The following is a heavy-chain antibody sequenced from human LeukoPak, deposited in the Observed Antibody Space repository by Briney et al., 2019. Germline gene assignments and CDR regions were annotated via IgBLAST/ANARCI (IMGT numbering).Heavy chain of an antibody. V-gene: IGHV3-21*01. J-gene: IGHJ6*03. Sequence: TGGSLRLSCAASGFTFSSYTMNWVRQAPGKGLEWVSSISRSSSYIYYADSVKGRFTISRDNAKNSLYLQMNSLRAEDTAVYYCARDRRDYYMDVWGKGTTVTVSS. CDR2: ISRSSSYI. CDR3: ARDRRDYYMDV. CDR1: GFTFSSYT.